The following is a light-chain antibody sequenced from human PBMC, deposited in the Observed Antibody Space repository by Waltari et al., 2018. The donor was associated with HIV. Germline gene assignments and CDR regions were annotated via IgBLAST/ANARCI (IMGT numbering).Light chain of an antibody. J-gene: IGLJ2*01. Sequence: QSVLTQPPSASGTPGQRVTISCSGSSSNIGSNVVSWYKQLPGTAPKLFIYKKVQRPSGVPDRFSGSKSGTSASLAISGLQSEDEADYYCATWDDRLNGVVFGGGTKLTVL. CDR2: KKV. CDR1: SSNIGSNV. CDR3: ATWDDRLNGVV. V-gene: IGLV1-44*01.